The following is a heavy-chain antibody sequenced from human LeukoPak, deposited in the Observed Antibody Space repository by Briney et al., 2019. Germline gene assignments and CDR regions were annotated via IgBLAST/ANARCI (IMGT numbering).Heavy chain of an antibody. Sequence: GGSLRLSCAASGFTFSNYWMSWVRQAPGKGLEWVAYINHDGSNKYYVHSVKGRFTLSRDNAKSSPFMQLNTLRAEDTAMYYCARGGVRRLLLPVDYWGQRTRVTVST. CDR1: GFTFSNYW. J-gene: IGHJ4*02. D-gene: IGHD3-10*01. CDR3: ARGGVRRLLLPVDY. CDR2: INHDGSNK. V-gene: IGHV3-7*01.